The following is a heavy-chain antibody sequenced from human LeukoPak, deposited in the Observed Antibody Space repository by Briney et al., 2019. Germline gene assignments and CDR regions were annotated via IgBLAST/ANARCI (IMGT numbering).Heavy chain of an antibody. J-gene: IGHJ4*02. CDR2: IKTKTDGGTT. Sequence: GGSLRLSCAASGLTFSNAWMTWVRQVPGKGLEWVGRIKTKTDGGTTDYAAPVKGRFTISRDDSKNTLYLQMNSLKTEDTAVYYCTTVLREDYVWGSYQAIDYWGQGTLVTVSS. CDR3: TTVLREDYVWGSYQAIDY. V-gene: IGHV3-15*01. D-gene: IGHD3-16*02. CDR1: GLTFSNAW.